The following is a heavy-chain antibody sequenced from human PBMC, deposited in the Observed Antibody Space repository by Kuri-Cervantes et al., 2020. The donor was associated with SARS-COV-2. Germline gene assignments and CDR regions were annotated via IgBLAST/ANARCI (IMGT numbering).Heavy chain of an antibody. D-gene: IGHD2-8*01. CDR2: IYYSGST. Sequence: GSLRLSCAVSGYSISSGYYWGWIRQPPGKGLEWIGYIYYSGSTYYNPYLKSRVTMSLDTSKNQFSLRLISVTAADTAVYYCARDEVYCTNGVCIDYYYYYGMDVWGQGTTVTVSS. V-gene: IGHV4-38-2*02. CDR1: GYSISSGYY. J-gene: IGHJ6*02. CDR3: ARDEVYCTNGVCIDYYYYYGMDV.